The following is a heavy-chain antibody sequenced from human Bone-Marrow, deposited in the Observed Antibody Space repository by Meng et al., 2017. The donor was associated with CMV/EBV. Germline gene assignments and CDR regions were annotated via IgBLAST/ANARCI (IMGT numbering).Heavy chain of an antibody. J-gene: IGHJ4*02. D-gene: IGHD3-3*01. Sequence: GESLKISCAASGFTVSSNYMSWVRQAPGKGLEWVSVIYSGGSTYYADSVKGRFTVSRDNAKNTLYLQMNSLRTEDTAIYYYARAKDDFWSGFDYWGQGTRVTVSS. CDR3: ARAKDDFWSGFDY. CDR2: IYSGGST. CDR1: GFTVSSNY. V-gene: IGHV3-53*05.